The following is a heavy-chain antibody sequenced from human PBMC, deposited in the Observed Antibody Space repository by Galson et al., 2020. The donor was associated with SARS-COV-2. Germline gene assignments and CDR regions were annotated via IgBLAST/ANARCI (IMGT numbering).Heavy chain of an antibody. CDR2: ISSSGSTI. Sequence: GGSLRLSCAASGFNFSDYYMSWIRQAPGKGLEWVSYISSSGSTIYYADSVKGRFTISRDNAKNSLYLQMNSLRAEDTAVYYCARDQIIVGLWFGEYYYYGMDVWGQGTTVTVSS. CDR1: GFNFSDYY. V-gene: IGHV3-11*01. CDR3: ARDQIIVGLWFGEYYYYGMDV. D-gene: IGHD3-10*01. J-gene: IGHJ6*02.